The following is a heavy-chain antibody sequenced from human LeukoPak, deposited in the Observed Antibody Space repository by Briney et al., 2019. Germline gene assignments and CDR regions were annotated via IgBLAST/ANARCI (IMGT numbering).Heavy chain of an antibody. V-gene: IGHV3-13*01. CDR1: GFTFSSYD. D-gene: IGHD3-10*01. J-gene: IGHJ6*03. CDR2: IGTAGDT. CDR3: ARGPLYYDSGRSFYMDV. Sequence: GGSLRLSCAASGFTFSSYDMHWVRQATGKGLEWVSAIGTAGDTYYPGSAKGRFTISRENAKNSLYLQMNSLRAGDTAVYYCARGPLYYDSGRSFYMDVWGKGTTVTISS.